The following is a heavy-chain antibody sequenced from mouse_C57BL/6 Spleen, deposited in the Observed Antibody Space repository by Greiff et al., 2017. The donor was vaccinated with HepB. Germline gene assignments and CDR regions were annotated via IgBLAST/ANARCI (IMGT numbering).Heavy chain of an antibody. CDR3: AFYYGSSFFAY. CDR2: IDPSDSYT. CDR1: GYTFTSYW. D-gene: IGHD1-1*01. V-gene: IGHV1-50*01. J-gene: IGHJ3*01. Sequence: QVQLQQSGAELVKPGASVKLSCKASGYTFTSYWMQWVKQRPGQGLEWIGEIDPSDSYTNYNQKFKGKATLTVDTSSSTAYMQLSSLTSEDSAVYYCAFYYGSSFFAYWGQGTLVTVSA.